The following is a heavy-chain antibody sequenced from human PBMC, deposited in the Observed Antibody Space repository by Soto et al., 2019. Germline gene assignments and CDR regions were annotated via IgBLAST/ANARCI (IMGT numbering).Heavy chain of an antibody. CDR1: GFTFTRFG. J-gene: IGHJ3*02. CDR3: VKERSPFDAFDI. CDR2: IWADGNHK. Sequence: QVQLLDSGGGVVQPGRSLRLSCSATGFTFTRFGMHWVRQAPGKGLEWVAVIWADGNHKFYADSVRGRFTIYRDNSKNTLNMQMDGLRAEDTAVYYCVKERSPFDAFDIWGQGTMVTVSS. V-gene: IGHV3-33*06.